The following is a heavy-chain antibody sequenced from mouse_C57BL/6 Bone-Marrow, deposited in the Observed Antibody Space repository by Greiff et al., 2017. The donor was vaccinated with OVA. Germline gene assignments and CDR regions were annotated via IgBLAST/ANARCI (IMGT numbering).Heavy chain of an antibody. D-gene: IGHD4-1*01. Sequence: EVHLVESGGGSVQPGGSLKLSCAASGFTFSDYYMYWVRQTPEKRLEWVAYISNGGGSTYYPDTVKGRFTISRDNAKNTLYLQMSRLKSEDTAMYYCARKLGRGAPGFAYWGQGTLVTVSA. CDR2: ISNGGGST. CDR3: ARKLGRGAPGFAY. CDR1: GFTFSDYY. V-gene: IGHV5-12*01. J-gene: IGHJ3*01.